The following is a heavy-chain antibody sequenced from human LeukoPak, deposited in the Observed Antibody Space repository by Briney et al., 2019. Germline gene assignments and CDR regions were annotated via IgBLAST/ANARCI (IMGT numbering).Heavy chain of an antibody. V-gene: IGHV4-34*01. CDR2: INHSGST. CDR1: GGSFSGYY. CDR3: ARGSGGSGSYYYYYYGMDV. Sequence: SETLSLTCAVYGGSFSGYYWSWIRQPPGKGLEWIGEINHSGSTNYNPSLKSRVTISVDTSKNQFSLKLSSVTAADTAVYYCARGSGGSGSYYYYYYGMDVWGQGTTVTVSS. D-gene: IGHD3-10*01. J-gene: IGHJ6*02.